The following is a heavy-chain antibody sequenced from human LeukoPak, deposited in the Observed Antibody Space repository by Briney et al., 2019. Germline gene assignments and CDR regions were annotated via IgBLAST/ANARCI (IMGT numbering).Heavy chain of an antibody. CDR1: GGSISSGGYS. CDR2: IYHSGST. CDR3: AREANRVVVPAYSSSDGDYASRGAFDI. J-gene: IGHJ3*02. D-gene: IGHD2-2*01. Sequence: PSETLSLTCAVSGGSISSGGYSWSWIRQPPGKGLEWIGYIYHSGSTYYNPSLKSRVTISVDRSKNQFSLKLSSVTAADTAVYYCAREANRVVVPAYSSSDGDYASRGAFDIWGQGTMVTVSS. V-gene: IGHV4-30-2*01.